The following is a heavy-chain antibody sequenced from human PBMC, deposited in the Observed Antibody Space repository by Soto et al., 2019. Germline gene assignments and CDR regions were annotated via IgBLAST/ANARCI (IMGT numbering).Heavy chain of an antibody. CDR3: ARDSSGWSDY. D-gene: IGHD6-19*01. J-gene: IGHJ4*02. Sequence: GASVKVSCKASGYTFTCYGISCARQAPGQGLEWMGWISAYNGNTNYAQKLQGRVTMTTDTSTSTAYMELRSLRSDDTAVYYCARDSSGWSDYWGQGTLVTVSS. CDR2: ISAYNGNT. CDR1: GYTFTCYG. V-gene: IGHV1-18*01.